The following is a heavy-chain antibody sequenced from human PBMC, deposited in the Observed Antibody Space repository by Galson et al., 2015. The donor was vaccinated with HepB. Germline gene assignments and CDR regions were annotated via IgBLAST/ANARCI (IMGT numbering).Heavy chain of an antibody. V-gene: IGHV3-11*01. CDR2: ISASGSRK. CDR3: ASPARYPTGSRARGYFDY. D-gene: IGHD3-10*01. CDR1: GITFSEKY. Sequence: SLRLSCAASGITFSEKYMSWIRQAPGKGLEWIAYISASGSRKFYADSVKGRFTISRDNAKNSLDLQMNSLRVEDTAVYYCASPARYPTGSRARGYFDYWGQGTRVTVSS. J-gene: IGHJ4*02.